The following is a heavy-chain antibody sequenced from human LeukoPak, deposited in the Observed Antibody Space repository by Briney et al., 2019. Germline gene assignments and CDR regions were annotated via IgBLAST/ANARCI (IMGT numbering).Heavy chain of an antibody. J-gene: IGHJ4*02. CDR1: GFTFSSYE. Sequence: PGGSLRLSCAASGFTFSSYEMNWVRQAPGKGLEWVSYISSSGSTIYYADSVKGRFTVSGDNAKNSLYLQMNSPRAEDTAVYYCAREGSTLGSYGSGNYYNFDYWGQGTLVTVSS. D-gene: IGHD3-10*01. V-gene: IGHV3-48*03. CDR3: AREGSTLGSYGSGNYYNFDY. CDR2: ISSSGSTI.